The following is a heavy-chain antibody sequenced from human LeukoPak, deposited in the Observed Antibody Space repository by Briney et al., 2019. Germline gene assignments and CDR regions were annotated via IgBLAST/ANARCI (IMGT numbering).Heavy chain of an antibody. J-gene: IGHJ4*02. CDR3: ARMYSGTYGGIDY. CDR2: INHSGTT. CDR1: GGSFSGYF. V-gene: IGHV4-34*01. D-gene: IGHD1-26*01. Sequence: SETLSLTCAVYGGSFSGYFWNWIRQPPGKGLEWIGEINHSGTTHYNPSLKSRVTISIDTSKNQISLKLSSVTAADTAVYYCARMYSGTYGGIDYWGQGTLVTVSS.